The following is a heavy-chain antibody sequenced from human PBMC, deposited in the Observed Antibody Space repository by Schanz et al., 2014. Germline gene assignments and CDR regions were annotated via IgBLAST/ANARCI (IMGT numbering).Heavy chain of an antibody. Sequence: QVQLVQSGAEVKKPGASVKASCKASGYTFTSYDINWVRQATGQGLEWMGWMNSKTGNTGYAQRFQGRVTMTRNTSITTAYLQLSSLRSGDTAVCYCTKGRTFGRWGQGTLVTVSS. CDR3: TKGRTFGR. CDR1: GYTFTSYD. V-gene: IGHV1-8*01. D-gene: IGHD3-16*01. J-gene: IGHJ4*02. CDR2: MNSKTGNT.